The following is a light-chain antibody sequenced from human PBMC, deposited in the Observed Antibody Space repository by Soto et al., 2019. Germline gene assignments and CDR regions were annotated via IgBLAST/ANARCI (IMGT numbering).Light chain of an antibody. Sequence: DIQMTLSPSSLSASVGDRVTIHCRASHTISTYLNWYQQKPGKAPNLLIYGASTLHTGVPSRFSGSGSGTDFTLTISSLQPEDFATYYCQQSDSTLWTFGQGTKVEVK. CDR2: GAS. CDR1: HTISTY. J-gene: IGKJ1*01. CDR3: QQSDSTLWT. V-gene: IGKV1-39*01.